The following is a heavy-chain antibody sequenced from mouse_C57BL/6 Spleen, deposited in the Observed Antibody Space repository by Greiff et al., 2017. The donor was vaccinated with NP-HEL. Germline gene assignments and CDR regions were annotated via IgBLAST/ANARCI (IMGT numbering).Heavy chain of an antibody. D-gene: IGHD2-5*01. CDR3: ARPYSNYPAWFAY. CDR2: ISSGSSTI. V-gene: IGHV5-17*01. CDR1: GFTFSDYG. J-gene: IGHJ3*01. Sequence: EVQRVESGGGLVKPGGSLKLSCAASGFTFSDYGMHWVRQAPEKGLEWVAYISSGSSTIYYADTVKGRFTISRDNAKNTLFLQMTSLRSEDTAMYYCARPYSNYPAWFAYWGQGTLVTVSA.